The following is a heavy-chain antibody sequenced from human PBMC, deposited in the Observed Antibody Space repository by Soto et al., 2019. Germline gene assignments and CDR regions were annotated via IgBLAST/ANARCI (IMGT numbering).Heavy chain of an antibody. Sequence: QVQLQQWGAGLLKPSETLSLTCAVYGGSFSGYYWSWIRQPPGKGLEWIGEINHSGSTNYNPSLKSRVTISVDTSKNQFSLKLSSVTAADTAVYYCGALDMVRGVPRPIDYWGQGTLVTVSS. CDR1: GGSFSGYY. D-gene: IGHD3-10*01. CDR3: GALDMVRGVPRPIDY. J-gene: IGHJ4*02. CDR2: INHSGST. V-gene: IGHV4-34*01.